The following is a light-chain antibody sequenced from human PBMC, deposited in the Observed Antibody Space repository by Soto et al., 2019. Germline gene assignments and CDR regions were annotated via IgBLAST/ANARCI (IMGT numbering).Light chain of an antibody. V-gene: IGKV1-5*01. J-gene: IGKJ1*01. CDR1: QSISSW. Sequence: DIQMTQSPSTLSASVGDRVTITCRASQSISSWLAWYQQKPGKAPKLLIYDASYLERGVPSRFSGSGSGTEFTLTISGLQPDDLATYYCQQYNSFWTFGQGTKV. CDR3: QQYNSFWT. CDR2: DAS.